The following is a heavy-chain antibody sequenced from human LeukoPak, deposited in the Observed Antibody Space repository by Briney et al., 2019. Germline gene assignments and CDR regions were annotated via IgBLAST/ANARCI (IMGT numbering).Heavy chain of an antibody. J-gene: IGHJ3*02. D-gene: IGHD1-14*01. V-gene: IGHV3-30*04. CDR2: ISYDGSNK. Sequence: GGSLRLSCAASGFTFSSYAMHWVRQAPGKGVEWVAVISYDGSNKYYADSVKGRFTISRDNSKNTLYLQMNSLRAEDTAVYYCARDSTGPFDIWGQGTMVTVSS. CDR1: GFTFSSYA. CDR3: ARDSTGPFDI.